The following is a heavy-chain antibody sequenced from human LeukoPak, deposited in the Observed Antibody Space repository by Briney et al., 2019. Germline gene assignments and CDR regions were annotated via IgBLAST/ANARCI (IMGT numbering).Heavy chain of an antibody. Sequence: GGSLRLSCAASGFTFSSYAMSSVRQAPGNGLEWVSAISGSGGSTYYADSVKGRFTISRDNSKNTLYLQMNSLRAEDTAVYYCAKEDYDYVWGSYPDPYYYYGMDVWGQGTTVTVSS. CDR3: AKEDYDYVWGSYPDPYYYYGMDV. CDR1: GFTFSSYA. J-gene: IGHJ6*02. V-gene: IGHV3-23*01. D-gene: IGHD3-16*02. CDR2: ISGSGGST.